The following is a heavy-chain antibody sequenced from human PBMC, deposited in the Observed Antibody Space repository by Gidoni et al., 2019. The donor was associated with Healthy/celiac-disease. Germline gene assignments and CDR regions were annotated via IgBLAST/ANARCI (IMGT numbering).Heavy chain of an antibody. Sequence: EVQLLESGGGLVQPGGSLRLSCAASGFTFSSYALSWVRQAPGKGLECVSAISGSGGSTYYADSVKGRFTISRDNSKNTLYLQMNSLRAEDTAVYYCAKGPFVVVVAAPWYGMDVWGQGTTVTVSS. D-gene: IGHD2-15*01. CDR1: GFTFSSYA. CDR3: AKGPFVVVVAAPWYGMDV. CDR2: ISGSGGST. J-gene: IGHJ6*02. V-gene: IGHV3-23*01.